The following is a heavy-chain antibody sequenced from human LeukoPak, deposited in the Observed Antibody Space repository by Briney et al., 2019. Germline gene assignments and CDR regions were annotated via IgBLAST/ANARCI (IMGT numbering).Heavy chain of an antibody. Sequence: GGSLRLSCEASGFTFSSYWMSWVRQAPGKGLEWVANINLDGSEQYYVDSVKGRFTISRDNAKNSLYLQMNSLRAEDTAVYFCARDEYYSKYDYWGQGTLATVSS. CDR1: GFTFSSYW. CDR3: ARDEYYSKYDY. V-gene: IGHV3-7*01. D-gene: IGHD3-10*01. J-gene: IGHJ4*02. CDR2: INLDGSEQ.